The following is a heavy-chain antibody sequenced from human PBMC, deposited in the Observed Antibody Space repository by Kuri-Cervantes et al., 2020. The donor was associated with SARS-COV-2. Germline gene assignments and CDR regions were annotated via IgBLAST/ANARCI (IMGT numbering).Heavy chain of an antibody. V-gene: IGHV3-23*01. Sequence: GESLKISCAASGFTFSSYAMSWVRQAPGKGLEWVSAISGSGGSTYYADSVKGRFTISRDNSKNTLYPQMNSLRAEDTAVYYCANDIVGATNFDYWGQGTLVTVSS. J-gene: IGHJ4*02. D-gene: IGHD1-26*01. CDR2: ISGSGGST. CDR1: GFTFSSYA. CDR3: ANDIVGATNFDY.